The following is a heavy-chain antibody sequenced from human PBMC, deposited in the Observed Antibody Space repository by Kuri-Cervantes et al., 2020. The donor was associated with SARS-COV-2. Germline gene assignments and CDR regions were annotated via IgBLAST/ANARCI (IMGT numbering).Heavy chain of an antibody. CDR1: GDTFTSYV. Sequence: ASVKVSCKASGDTFTSYVMHWVRQAPGQRLEWMGWINAGNGNTKYSQKFQGRVTITRDTSASTAYMELSSLRSEDTAVYYCARSFGRSGPLSGAEGLGMDVWGQGTTVTVSS. V-gene: IGHV1-3*01. J-gene: IGHJ6*02. D-gene: IGHD6-19*01. CDR3: ARSFGRSGPLSGAEGLGMDV. CDR2: INAGNGNT.